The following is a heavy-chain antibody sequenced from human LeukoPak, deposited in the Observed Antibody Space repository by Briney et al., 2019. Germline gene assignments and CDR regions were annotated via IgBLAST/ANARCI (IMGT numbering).Heavy chain of an antibody. Sequence: EASVKVSCKASGGTFSSYAISWVRQAPGQGLEWMGRIIPILGIANYAQKFQGRVTITADKSTSTAYMELSSLRSEDTAVYYCTRHVEYHSGYFDYWGQGTLVTVSS. CDR3: TRHVEYHSGYFDY. CDR1: GGTFSSYA. V-gene: IGHV1-69*04. D-gene: IGHD6-25*01. CDR2: IIPILGIA. J-gene: IGHJ4*02.